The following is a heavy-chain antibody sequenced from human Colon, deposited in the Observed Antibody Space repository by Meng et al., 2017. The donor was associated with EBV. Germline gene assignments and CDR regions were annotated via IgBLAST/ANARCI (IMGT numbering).Heavy chain of an antibody. J-gene: IGHJ4*02. CDR2: ISTNTGNP. Sequence: QGQVVQSGSEMKKPGSAVKVSCKASGYVFTRNPMNWVRQAPGQVLEWMGWISTNTGNPTYAQGFTGRCVFSVDTSVSTAYLQISSLKAEDTAVYYCGTLKYTSGFYGPAYWGQGALVTVSS. CDR3: GTLKYTSGFYGPAY. V-gene: IGHV7-4-1*02. CDR1: GYVFTRNP. D-gene: IGHD6-19*01.